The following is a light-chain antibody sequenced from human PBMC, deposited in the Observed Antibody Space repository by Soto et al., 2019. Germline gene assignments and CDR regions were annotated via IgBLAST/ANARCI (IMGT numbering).Light chain of an antibody. CDR3: AAWDDSLNGV. Sequence: QTVVTQPPSASGTPGQRVTISCSGSSSNIGSNTVNWYQQLPGTAPKLLTYSNNQRPSGVPDRFSGSKSGTSASLAISGLQSEDEADYYCAAWDDSLNGVFGGGTKLTVL. J-gene: IGLJ3*02. CDR2: SNN. V-gene: IGLV1-44*01. CDR1: SSNIGSNT.